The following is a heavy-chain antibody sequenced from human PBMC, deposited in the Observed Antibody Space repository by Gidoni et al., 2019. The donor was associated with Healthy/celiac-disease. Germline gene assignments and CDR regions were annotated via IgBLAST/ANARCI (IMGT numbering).Heavy chain of an antibody. CDR3: ARAPDYGDYPYYFDY. CDR2: ISSSSSTI. V-gene: IGHV3-48*01. D-gene: IGHD4-17*01. CDR1: GFTSSSYR. J-gene: IGHJ4*02. Sequence: EVQLVESGGGLVQPGGSLRLSCAPSGFTSSSYRMNWVRQAPGKGLEWGSYISSSSSTIYYADSVKDRFTISRDNAKNSLYLQMNSLRAEDTAVYYCARAPDYGDYPYYFDYWGQGTLVTVSS.